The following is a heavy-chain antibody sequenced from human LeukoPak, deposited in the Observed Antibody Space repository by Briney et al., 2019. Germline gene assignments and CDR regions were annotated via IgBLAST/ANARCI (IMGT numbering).Heavy chain of an antibody. V-gene: IGHV3-20*04. J-gene: IGHJ3*02. Sequence: GGSLRLSCAASGFTFDDYGMSWVRQAPGKGLEWVSGINWNGGSTGYADSVKGRFTISRDNAKNSLYLQMNSLRAEDTSVYYCARLTTNPDAFDIWGQGTMVTVSS. D-gene: IGHD2-8*01. CDR2: INWNGGST. CDR1: GFTFDDYG. CDR3: ARLTTNPDAFDI.